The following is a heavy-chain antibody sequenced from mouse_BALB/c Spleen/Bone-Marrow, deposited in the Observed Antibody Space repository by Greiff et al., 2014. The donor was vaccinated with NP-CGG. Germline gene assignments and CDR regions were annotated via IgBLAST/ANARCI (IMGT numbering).Heavy chain of an antibody. Sequence: DVQLVESGPDLVKPSQSLSLTCTVTGYSITSGYSWHWIRQFPGNKLEWMGYIHYSGTTNYNPSLKSRISITRDTSKNQFFLRLNSVTSDDTATYYCARQNDGYLYYAMDYWGQGTSVTVSS. D-gene: IGHD2-3*01. J-gene: IGHJ4*01. CDR3: ARQNDGYLYYAMDY. CDR1: GYSITSGYS. V-gene: IGHV3-1*02. CDR2: IHYSGTT.